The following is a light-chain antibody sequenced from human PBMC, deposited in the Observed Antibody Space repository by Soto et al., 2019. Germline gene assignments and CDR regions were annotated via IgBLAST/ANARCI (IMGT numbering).Light chain of an antibody. CDR3: QQYGSSLYT. J-gene: IGKJ2*01. V-gene: IGKV3-15*01. CDR1: QGIGNT. CDR2: RTS. Sequence: EIVMTQSPATLSVSPGEGATLSCRASQGIGNTLAWYQQKPGQTPRLLIYRTSIRATGVPARFSGSASGTEFTLTITSLQSEDFAVYYCQQYGSSLYTFGQGTKLEIK.